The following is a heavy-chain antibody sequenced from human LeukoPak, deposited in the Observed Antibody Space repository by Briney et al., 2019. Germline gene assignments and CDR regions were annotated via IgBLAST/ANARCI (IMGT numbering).Heavy chain of an antibody. D-gene: IGHD2-2*01. Sequence: GGSLRLSCAGSGFTFSDYYMSWIRQAPGKGLEWVSYISSSGRTIYYADSVKGRFTISRDNAKNSLYLQMNSLRAEDTAVYYCARADCSSSSCYELDYWRQGTLVTVSS. CDR1: GFTFSDYY. CDR2: ISSSGRTI. J-gene: IGHJ4*02. CDR3: ARADCSSSSCYELDY. V-gene: IGHV3-11*04.